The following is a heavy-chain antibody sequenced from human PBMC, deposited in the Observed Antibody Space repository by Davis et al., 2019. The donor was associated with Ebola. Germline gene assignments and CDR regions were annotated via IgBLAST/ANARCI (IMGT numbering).Heavy chain of an antibody. D-gene: IGHD3-10*01. J-gene: IGHJ6*04. Sequence: AASVKVSCKASGYTFTSYYMHWVRQATGQGLEWMGIINPSGGSTSYAQKFQGRVTMTRDTSTSTVYMELSSLKAEDTAVYYCARDSEIGILWFGKKDPYYYYGMDVWGKGTTVTVSS. CDR2: INPSGGST. CDR3: ARDSEIGILWFGKKDPYYYYGMDV. CDR1: GYTFTSYY. V-gene: IGHV1-46*01.